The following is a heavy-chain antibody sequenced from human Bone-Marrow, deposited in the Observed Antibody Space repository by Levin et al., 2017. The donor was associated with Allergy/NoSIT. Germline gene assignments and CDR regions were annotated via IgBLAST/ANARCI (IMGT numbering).Heavy chain of an antibody. J-gene: IGHJ3*02. CDR1: GLTFSNYA. CDR2: ISDSGATT. Sequence: SCATSGLTFSNYAMGWVRQPHGKGLEWVSSISDSGATTYYGDSAKGRFTISRDNSKNALFLQMNSLRADDTAVYYCARALGGLDPCDIWGQGTMVTVSS. D-gene: IGHD3-16*01. V-gene: IGHV3-23*01. CDR3: ARALGGLDPCDI.